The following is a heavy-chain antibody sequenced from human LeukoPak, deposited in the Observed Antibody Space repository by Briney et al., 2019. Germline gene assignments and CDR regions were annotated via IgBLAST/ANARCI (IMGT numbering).Heavy chain of an antibody. CDR1: GGSFSGYY. V-gene: IGHV4-34*01. J-gene: IGHJ3*02. D-gene: IGHD3-16*02. CDR2: INHSGST. Sequence: PSETLSLTCAVYGGSFSGYYWSWIRQPPGKGLDWIGEINHSGSTNYNPSLKSRVTMSVDTSKNQFSLKLSSVTAADTAVYYCARSNYVWGSYRPRQSDAFDIWSQGTMVTVSS. CDR3: ARSNYVWGSYRPRQSDAFDI.